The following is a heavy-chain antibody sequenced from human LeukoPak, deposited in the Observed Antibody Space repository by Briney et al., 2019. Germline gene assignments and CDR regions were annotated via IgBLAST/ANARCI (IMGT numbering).Heavy chain of an antibody. D-gene: IGHD3-3*01. J-gene: IGHJ4*02. Sequence: ASVKVSCKASVYTFTGYYMHWVRQAPGQGLEWMGWINPNSGGTNYAQKFQGRVTMTRDTSISTAYMELSRLRSDDTAVYYCARTTIFRVVTPDYWGQGTLVTVSS. CDR3: ARTTIFRVVTPDY. CDR2: INPNSGGT. CDR1: VYTFTGYY. V-gene: IGHV1-2*02.